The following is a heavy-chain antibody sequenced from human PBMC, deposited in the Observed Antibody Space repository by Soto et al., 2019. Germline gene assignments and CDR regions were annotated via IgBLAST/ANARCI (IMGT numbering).Heavy chain of an antibody. V-gene: IGHV5-51*01. J-gene: IGHJ4*02. D-gene: IGHD2-2*01. CDR1: GYSFTSYW. Sequence: PGESLKISCKGSGYSFTSYWIGWVRQMPGKGLEWMGIIYPGDSDTRYSPSFQGQVTISADKSISTAYLQWSSLKASDTAMYYCARLEDIVVVPAASPFDYWGQGTLVTSPQ. CDR2: IYPGDSDT. CDR3: ARLEDIVVVPAASPFDY.